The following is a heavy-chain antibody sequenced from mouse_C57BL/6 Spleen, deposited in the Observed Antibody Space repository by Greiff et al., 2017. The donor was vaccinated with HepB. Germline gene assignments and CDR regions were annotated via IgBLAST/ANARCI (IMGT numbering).Heavy chain of an antibody. D-gene: IGHD1-1*01. J-gene: IGHJ2*01. CDR1: GFNIKDYY. CDR3: ARKLHYGSSYYFDY. CDR2: IDPEAGET. Sequence: EVQLQQSGAELVKPGASVKLSCTASGFNIKDYYMHWVKQRPEQGLEWIGRIDPEAGETKYAPKFQGNATITADTSSNTAYLQLSSLTSEDTAVYYCARKLHYGSSYYFDYWGQGTTLTVSS. V-gene: IGHV14-2*01.